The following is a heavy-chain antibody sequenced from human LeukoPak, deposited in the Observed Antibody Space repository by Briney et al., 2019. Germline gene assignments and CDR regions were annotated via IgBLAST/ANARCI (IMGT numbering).Heavy chain of an antibody. J-gene: IGHJ6*02. CDR3: AKDIVVVPAAIGYYYYYGMDV. D-gene: IGHD2-2*01. V-gene: IGHV3-30*18. CDR1: GFTFSSYG. CDR2: ISYDGSNK. Sequence: GGSLRLSCAASGFTFSSYGIHWVRQAPGKGLEWVGVISYDGSNKYYADSVRGRFTISRDNSKNTLYLQMNSLRAEDTAVYYCAKDIVVVPAAIGYYYYYGMDVWGQGTTVTVSS.